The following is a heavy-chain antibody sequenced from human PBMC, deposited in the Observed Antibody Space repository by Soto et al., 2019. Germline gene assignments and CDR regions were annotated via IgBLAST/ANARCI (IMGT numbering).Heavy chain of an antibody. CDR3: AADRNYDFWSGSPRGFDY. CDR1: GFTFTSSA. Sequence: QMQLVQSGPEVKKPGTSVKVSCKASGFTFTSSAVQWVRQARGQRLEWIGWIVVGSGNTNYAQKFQERVTITRDMSTSTAYMELSSLGSEDTAVYYCAADRNYDFWSGSPRGFDYWGQGTLVTVSS. V-gene: IGHV1-58*01. J-gene: IGHJ4*02. D-gene: IGHD3-3*01. CDR2: IVVGSGNT.